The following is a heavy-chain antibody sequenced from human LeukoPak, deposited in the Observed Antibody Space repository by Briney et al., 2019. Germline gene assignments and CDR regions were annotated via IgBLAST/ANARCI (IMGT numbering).Heavy chain of an antibody. J-gene: IGHJ3*02. V-gene: IGHV4-34*12. CDR3: ARMTTVTTGRAFDI. CDR1: GGSFSGYY. D-gene: IGHD4-17*01. Sequence: SETLSLTCAVYGGSFSGYYWTWIRQPPGKGLEWIGEIIDTGSTKYNSSLKSRVTISVDTSKNQFSLKLSSVTAADTAVYYCARMTTVTTGRAFDIWGQGTMVTVSS. CDR2: IIDTGST.